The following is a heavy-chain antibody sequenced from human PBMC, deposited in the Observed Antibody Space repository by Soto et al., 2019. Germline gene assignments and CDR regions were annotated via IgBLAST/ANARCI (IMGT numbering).Heavy chain of an antibody. CDR3: ARCGNWNYASDS. D-gene: IGHD1-7*01. Sequence: QVQLVQSGAEVKKPGASVKVSCKASGYTFTTSGITWVRQAPGQGLEWMGWISANNGNTNYAQNVQGRVTMTTDTSTSTAYMELRSLRTDDTAVYCCARCGNWNYASDSWGQGTLVTVS. CDR1: GYTFTTSG. J-gene: IGHJ4*02. V-gene: IGHV1-18*01. CDR2: ISANNGNT.